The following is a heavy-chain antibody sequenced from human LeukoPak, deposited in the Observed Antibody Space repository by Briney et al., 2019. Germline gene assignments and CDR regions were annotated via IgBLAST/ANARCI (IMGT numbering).Heavy chain of an antibody. CDR1: GGSINNYY. J-gene: IGHJ1*01. Sequence: SETLSLTCTVSGGSINNYYWSWIRQPPGKGQEWIGYIYYSGTTKYNPSLSSRVTISVDTSKNQFSLNLTSVTAADTAVYYCAREGIRGSYYTDWGRGTLVIVSS. D-gene: IGHD1-26*01. V-gene: IGHV4-59*01. CDR3: AREGIRGSYYTD. CDR2: IYYSGTT.